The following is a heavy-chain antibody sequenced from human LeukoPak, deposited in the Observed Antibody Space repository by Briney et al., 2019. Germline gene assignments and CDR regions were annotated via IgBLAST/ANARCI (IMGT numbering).Heavy chain of an antibody. V-gene: IGHV4-4*09. CDR2: IYTSGST. CDR3: ARQAYYDFWSGYYFRYNWFDP. Sequence: PSETLSLTCTVSGGSISSYYWSWIRQLPGKGLEWIGYIYTSGSTNYNPSLKSRVTISVDTSKNQFSLKLSSVTAADTAVYYCARQAYYDFWSGYYFRYNWFDPWGQGTLVTVSS. J-gene: IGHJ5*02. CDR1: GGSISSYY. D-gene: IGHD3-3*01.